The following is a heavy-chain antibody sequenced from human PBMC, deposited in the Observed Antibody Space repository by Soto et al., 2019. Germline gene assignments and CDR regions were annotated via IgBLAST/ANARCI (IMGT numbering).Heavy chain of an antibody. J-gene: IGHJ5*02. D-gene: IGHD5-18*01. CDR3: ARGVPYSYGYVSWFDP. Sequence: PSETLSLTYTVSGGSVSRGSYYWSWIRQPPGKGLEWIGYIYYSGSTNYNPSLKSRVTISVDTSKNQFSLKLSSVTAADTAVYYCARGVPYSYGYVSWFDPWGQGTLVTVS. CDR1: GGSVSRGSYY. CDR2: IYYSGST. V-gene: IGHV4-61*01.